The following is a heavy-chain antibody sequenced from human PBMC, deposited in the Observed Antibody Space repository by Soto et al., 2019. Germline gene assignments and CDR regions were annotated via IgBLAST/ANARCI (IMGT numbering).Heavy chain of an antibody. CDR1: GNTFTHFY. V-gene: IGHV1-46*01. D-gene: IGHD6-6*01. CDR3: AKVITEYSGSSSFDS. J-gene: IGHJ4*02. CDR2: INPSGSNT. Sequence: QVHLVQSGAEVKKPGASVKVSCRASGNTFTHFYIHWVRQAPGQGLEWMGVINPSGSNTRFAQNFQGRVTMTRETSANTVYMELSSLRSEDTAVYYCAKVITEYSGSSSFDSWGQGTLVSVSS.